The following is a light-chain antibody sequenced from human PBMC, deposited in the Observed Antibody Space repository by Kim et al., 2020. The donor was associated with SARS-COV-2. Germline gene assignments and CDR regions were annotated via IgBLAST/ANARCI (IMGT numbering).Light chain of an antibody. CDR2: DAS. CDR1: QSVNSN. V-gene: IGKV3-15*01. Sequence: ASPGEGATLSCRASQSVNSNLAWYQHKPGQAPRLLIYDASTRATDIPARFSGSGSGTEFTLTINTLQSEDFALYYCQQYNNWPLTFGGGTKVDIK. J-gene: IGKJ4*01. CDR3: QQYNNWPLT.